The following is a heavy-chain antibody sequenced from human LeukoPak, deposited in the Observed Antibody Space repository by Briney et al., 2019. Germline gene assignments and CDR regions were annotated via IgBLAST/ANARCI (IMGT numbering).Heavy chain of an antibody. CDR2: ISSSGGTV. V-gene: IGHV3-48*03. D-gene: IGHD3/OR15-3a*01. CDR1: GFTFSSYE. Sequence: PGGSLRLSCAASGFTFSSYEMNWVRQAPGRGLEWVAFISSSGGTVYYADSVRGRFTLSRDNAKSSLFLYLQMNSLRAEDTAVYYCARTEMSPYYYYGMDVWGQGTTVTVSS. J-gene: IGHJ6*02. CDR3: ARTEMSPYYYYGMDV.